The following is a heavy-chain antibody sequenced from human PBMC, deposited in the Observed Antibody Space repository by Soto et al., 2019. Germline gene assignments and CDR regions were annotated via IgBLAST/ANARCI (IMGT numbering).Heavy chain of an antibody. V-gene: IGHV3-21*06. J-gene: IGHJ4*02. Sequence: GGSPTLSCAPSGFTFTRYSMNWVRQAPGKGLEWVSSISSTTNYIYYGDSMKGRFTISRDNAKNSLYLEMNSLRAEDTAVYYCARESEDLTSNFDYWGQGTLVTVSS. CDR1: GFTFTRYS. CDR2: ISSTTNYI. CDR3: ARESEDLTSNFDY.